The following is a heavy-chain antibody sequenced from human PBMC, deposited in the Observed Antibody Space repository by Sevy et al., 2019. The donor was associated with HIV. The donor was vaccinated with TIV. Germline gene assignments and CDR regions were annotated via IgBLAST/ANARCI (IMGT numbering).Heavy chain of an antibody. Sequence: GGSLRLSCAVSGFSFDSYGMTWVRQAPGKGLEWVSGISGSGTRTYYADSVKGRFIISRDNSKNTLYLQMNSLRSEDRAKDCCAKRGGGHYDPDEIGYYFYYYNMDVWGKGTTVTVSS. V-gene: IGHV3-23*01. J-gene: IGHJ6*03. D-gene: IGHD3-22*01. CDR2: ISGSGTRT. CDR1: GFSFDSYG. CDR3: AKRGGGHYDPDEIGYYFYYYNMDV.